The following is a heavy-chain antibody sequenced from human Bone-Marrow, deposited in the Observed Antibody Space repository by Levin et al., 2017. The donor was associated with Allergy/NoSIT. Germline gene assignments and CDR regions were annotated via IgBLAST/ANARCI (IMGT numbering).Heavy chain of an antibody. Sequence: GASVKVSCKASGGTFSSYAISWVRQAPGQGLEWMGRIIPILGIANYAQKFQGRVTITADKSTSTAYMELSSLRSEDTAVYYCARGRYDSSGYYANWYFDLWGRGTLVTVSS. D-gene: IGHD3-22*01. CDR1: GGTFSSYA. J-gene: IGHJ2*01. CDR3: ARGRYDSSGYYANWYFDL. V-gene: IGHV1-69*04. CDR2: IIPILGIA.